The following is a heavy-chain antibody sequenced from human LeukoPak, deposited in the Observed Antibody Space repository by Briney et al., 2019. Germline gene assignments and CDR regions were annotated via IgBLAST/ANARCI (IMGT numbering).Heavy chain of an antibody. J-gene: IGHJ5*02. CDR3: VKDQHCSTISCATRTGFDP. Sequence: GGSLRLSCSASGFTFSNYAMHWVRQAPGKGLGFVSGISSTGGSTNYPDSVKDRFSISKDNSKNTLYLQMTSLRADDTAVYYCVKDQHCSTISCATRTGFDPWGQGTSVTVSS. V-gene: IGHV3-64D*06. CDR2: ISSTGGST. CDR1: GFTFSNYA. D-gene: IGHD2-2*01.